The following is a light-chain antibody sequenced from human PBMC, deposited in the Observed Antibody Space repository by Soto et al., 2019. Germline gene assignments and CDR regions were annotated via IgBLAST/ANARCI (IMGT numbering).Light chain of an antibody. CDR2: RNN. CDR1: SSNIGSNY. V-gene: IGLV1-47*01. CDR3: AAWDVSLSGVV. J-gene: IGLJ3*02. Sequence: QSVLTQPPSASGTPGQRVTISCSGSSSNIGSNYVYWYQQLPGTAPKLLIYRNNQRPSGVPDRFSGSKSGTSASPAISGLRSEDEANYYCAAWDVSLSGVVFGGGTKLTVL.